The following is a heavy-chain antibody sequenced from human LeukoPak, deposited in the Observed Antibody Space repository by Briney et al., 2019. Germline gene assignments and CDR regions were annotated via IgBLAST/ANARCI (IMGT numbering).Heavy chain of an antibody. J-gene: IGHJ4*02. CDR1: GFTFSSYY. CDR2: INGDGNST. Sequence: GSLRLSCAASGFTFSSYYMQWVRQAPGKGLVWVSRINGDGNSTTYADSVKGRFTISRDNAKNTLYMQMNSLRAEDTAVYYCARDREFDYWGQGTLVTVSS. V-gene: IGHV3-74*03. CDR3: ARDREFDY.